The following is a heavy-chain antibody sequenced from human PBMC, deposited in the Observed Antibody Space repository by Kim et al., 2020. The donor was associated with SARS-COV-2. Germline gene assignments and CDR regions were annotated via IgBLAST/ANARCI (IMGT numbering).Heavy chain of an antibody. CDR1: GGTFSSYA. J-gene: IGHJ4*02. Sequence: SVKVSCKASGGTFSSYAISWVRQAPGQGLEWMGGIIPIFGTANYAQKFQGRVTITADESTSTAYMELSSLRSEDTAVYYCARESRDYYDSSGYCDYWGQGTLVTVSS. CDR2: IIPIFGTA. V-gene: IGHV1-69*13. D-gene: IGHD3-22*01. CDR3: ARESRDYYDSSGYCDY.